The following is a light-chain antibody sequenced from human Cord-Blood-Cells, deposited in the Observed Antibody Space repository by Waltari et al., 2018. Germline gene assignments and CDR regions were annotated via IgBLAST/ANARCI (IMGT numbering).Light chain of an antibody. J-gene: IGKJ1*01. Sequence: EIQMTQSPSSLSASVGDRITITCRASQGISNYLAWYQQKPGKVPKLLIYAASTLQSGVPSRFSGSGSWTDFTLTISSLQPEDVATYYCQKYNSAPWTFGQGTKVEIK. CDR1: QGISNY. CDR3: QKYNSAPWT. V-gene: IGKV1-27*01. CDR2: AAS.